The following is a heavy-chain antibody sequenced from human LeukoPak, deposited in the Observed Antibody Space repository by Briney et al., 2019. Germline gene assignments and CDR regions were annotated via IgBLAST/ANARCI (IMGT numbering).Heavy chain of an antibody. CDR2: IRSEADGGAT. Sequence: GGSLRLSCAASGFTFANAWMAWVRQVPGKGLEWLGRIRSEADGGATTYAPPVRGRFTISRDDSQNILYLEVNNLKTEDTGIYFCTTDRLWAAHWGQGTLVTVSS. V-gene: IGHV3-15*01. D-gene: IGHD1-26*01. CDR3: TTDRLWAAH. J-gene: IGHJ4*02. CDR1: GFTFANAW.